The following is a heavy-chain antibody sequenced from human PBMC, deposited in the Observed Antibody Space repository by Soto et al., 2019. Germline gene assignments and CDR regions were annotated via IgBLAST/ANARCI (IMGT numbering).Heavy chain of an antibody. Sequence: QVQLVQSGVEVREPGASVKVSCKAVRYIFTNYGVSWARQAPGQGLEWMGWVTTYNGNTEYAQKFQDRVTMTTDASTSTAYRELGSLRSDDTAIYYCARALTGYGMDVWGQGTTVTVSS. V-gene: IGHV1-18*01. J-gene: IGHJ6*02. CDR2: VTTYNGNT. CDR1: RYIFTNYG. CDR3: ARALTGYGMDV.